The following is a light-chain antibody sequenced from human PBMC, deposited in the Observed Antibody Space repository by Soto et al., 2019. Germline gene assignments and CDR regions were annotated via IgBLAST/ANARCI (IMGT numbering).Light chain of an antibody. CDR2: DAS. CDR1: QSVSSY. V-gene: IGKV3-11*01. Sequence: EIVLTQSPATLSLSPGERATLSCRASQSVSSYLAWYQQKPGQAPRLLIYDASNRATGIPARFSGSGSGTYFTYTISSLQPEDVAVYYCQQRSNWLYTFGQGTKLEIK. J-gene: IGKJ2*01. CDR3: QQRSNWLYT.